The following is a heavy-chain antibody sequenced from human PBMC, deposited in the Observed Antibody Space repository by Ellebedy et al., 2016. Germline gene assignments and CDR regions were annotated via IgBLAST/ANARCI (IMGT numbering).Heavy chain of an antibody. D-gene: IGHD6-6*01. V-gene: IGHV3-23*01. CDR1: GFTLTTYA. Sequence: GGSLRLSXVGTGFTLTTYAINWVRQAPGKGLEWVTGISASGGNTYYSDSVRGRFTVSRDNSKSTVYLQMYRLRAADTAVYSSARIMSISSSRAFDIWGQGTMVTVSS. CDR3: ARIMSISSSRAFDI. J-gene: IGHJ3*02. CDR2: ISASGGNT.